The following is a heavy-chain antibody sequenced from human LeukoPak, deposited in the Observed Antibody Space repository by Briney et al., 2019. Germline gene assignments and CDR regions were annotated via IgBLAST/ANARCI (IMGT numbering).Heavy chain of an antibody. D-gene: IGHD2-2*03. Sequence: SETLSLTCAVSGDSISSDYWSWVRQPPGKGLEWIGYIYYSGSTNYNPSLKSRVTISVDTSKNQFSLKLSSVTAADTAVYYCARAIGYWFDPWGQGTLVTVSS. J-gene: IGHJ5*02. CDR2: IYYSGST. V-gene: IGHV4-59*01. CDR1: GDSISSDY. CDR3: ARAIGYWFDP.